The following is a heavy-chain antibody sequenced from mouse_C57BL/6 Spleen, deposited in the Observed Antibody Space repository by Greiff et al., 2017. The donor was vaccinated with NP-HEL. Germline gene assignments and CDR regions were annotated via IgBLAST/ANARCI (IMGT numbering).Heavy chain of an antibody. Sequence: EVQLQQSGPELVKPGASVKISCKASGYSFTGYYMNWVKQSPEKSLEWIGEINPSTGGTTYNQKFKAKATLTVDKSSSTSYMQLKSLTSEDSAVYYWARAYSNYAAMDYWGQGTSVTVSS. J-gene: IGHJ4*01. CDR1: GYSFTGYY. CDR2: INPSTGGT. D-gene: IGHD2-5*01. CDR3: ARAYSNYAAMDY. V-gene: IGHV1-42*01.